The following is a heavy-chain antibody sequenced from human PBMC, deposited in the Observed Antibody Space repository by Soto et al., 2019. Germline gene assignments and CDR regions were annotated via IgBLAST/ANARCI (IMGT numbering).Heavy chain of an antibody. CDR3: AQDFGGRRPFHY. V-gene: IGHV3-23*01. D-gene: IGHD1-26*01. CDR1: GFTFGSYA. J-gene: IGHJ4*02. CDR2: LTGSGAST. Sequence: EVQLLESGGGLVQPGGSLRISCAASGFTFGSYAMTRVRQAPGKGLEWVSALTGSGASTYYADSVRSRFIISRDNSKNTLYLQMYSLRAEDTAVYYCAQDFGGRRPFHYWGQGTLVTVSS.